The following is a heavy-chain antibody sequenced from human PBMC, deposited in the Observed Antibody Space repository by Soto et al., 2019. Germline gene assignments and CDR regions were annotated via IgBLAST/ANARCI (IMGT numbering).Heavy chain of an antibody. Sequence: SETLSLTCTVSGASITSGAYYWTWVRQPPGQGLEWIGEIYRTGSTNYNPSLKSRVTISLDKSENQFSLKVTSLTAADTAVYYCASRDPGTSVDYWGQGTLVTVSS. V-gene: IGHV4-4*02. CDR3: ASRDPGTSVDY. J-gene: IGHJ4*02. CDR1: GASITSGAYY. D-gene: IGHD1-7*01. CDR2: IYRTGST.